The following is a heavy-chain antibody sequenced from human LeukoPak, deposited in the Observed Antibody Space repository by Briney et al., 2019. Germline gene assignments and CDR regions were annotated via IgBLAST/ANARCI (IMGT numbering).Heavy chain of an antibody. V-gene: IGHV4-34*01. J-gene: IGHJ4*01. CDR1: GGSSSNYY. CDR2: ITHSGTT. CDR3: APIFGDYSDFDY. Sequence: SETLSLTCAVYGGSSSNYYWSWIRQPPGRGLEWIGEITHSGTTNYNPALKSRVTISGDTSKNQFSLRLSSVTAADTAVYYCAPIFGDYSDFDYWGQGTLVTVSS. D-gene: IGHD4-17*01.